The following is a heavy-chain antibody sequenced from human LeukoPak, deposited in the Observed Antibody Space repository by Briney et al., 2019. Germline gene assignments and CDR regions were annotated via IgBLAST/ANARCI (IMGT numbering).Heavy chain of an antibody. CDR1: GGSISSYY. V-gene: IGHV4-4*07. J-gene: IGHJ4*02. CDR2: FYSTGST. Sequence: SETLSLTCTVSGGSISSYYWTWIRQPAGKGLEWIGRFYSTGSTNYNPSLKSRVTMSVDTSKNQFSLKLSSVTAADTAVYYCAVLAQTCWGQGILVTVSS. CDR3: AVLAQTC.